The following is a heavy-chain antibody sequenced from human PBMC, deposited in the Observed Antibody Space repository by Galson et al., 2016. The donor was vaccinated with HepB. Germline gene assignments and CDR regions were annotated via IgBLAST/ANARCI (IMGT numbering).Heavy chain of an antibody. Sequence: SLRLSSAASGLTFGTYAMHWARQAPGKRLEWLAPIWYDGTKIYYADSVKGRVTITRDNSGNTLYLQMSSRRVEDTAVYYCARDRRDYGSGASSLDVWGQGTTVTVSS. CDR2: IWYDGTKI. CDR3: ARDRRDYGSGASSLDV. CDR1: GLTFGTYA. V-gene: IGHV3-33*01. J-gene: IGHJ6*02. D-gene: IGHD4-17*01.